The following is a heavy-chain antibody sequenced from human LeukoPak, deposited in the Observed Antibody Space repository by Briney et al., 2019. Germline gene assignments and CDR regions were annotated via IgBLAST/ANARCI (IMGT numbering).Heavy chain of an antibody. D-gene: IGHD3-10*01. V-gene: IGHV4-59*01. Sequence: SETLSLTCTVSGGSISSYYWSWIRKPPGKGLEWIGYIDYSGSTNYNPSLKRRVTLSLDTSKNQFSLKLSSVTAADTAVYYCARDRAYGSGKFDPWGQGTLVTVSS. CDR3: ARDRAYGSGKFDP. CDR1: GGSISSYY. CDR2: IDYSGST. J-gene: IGHJ5*02.